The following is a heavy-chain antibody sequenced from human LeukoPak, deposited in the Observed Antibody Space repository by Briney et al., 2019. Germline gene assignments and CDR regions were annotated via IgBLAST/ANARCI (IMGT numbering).Heavy chain of an antibody. CDR1: GFTVSSNS. V-gene: IGHV3-66*03. J-gene: IGHJ6*03. D-gene: IGHD3-3*01. CDR3: AKTSLSDASGHYYYMDV. CDR2: IYSDNT. Sequence: GGSLRLSCTVSGFTVSSNSMSWVRQAPGKGLEWVSFIYSDNTHYSDSVKGRFTISRDNSQNTVSLQVNNLRTEDTALYYCAKTSLSDASGHYYYMDVWGKGTTVTVSS.